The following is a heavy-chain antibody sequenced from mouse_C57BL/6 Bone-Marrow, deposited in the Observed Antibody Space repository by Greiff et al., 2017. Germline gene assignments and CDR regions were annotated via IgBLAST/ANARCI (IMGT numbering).Heavy chain of an antibody. Sequence: QVTLNESGPGLVQPSQCLSITCTVSGFSLTSYGVHWVRQSPGKGLEWLGVIWRGGSTDYNAAFMSRLSITKDNSKSQVFFKMNSLQADDTAIYYCAKRDGNWAWFAYWGQGTLVTVSA. CDR2: IWRGGST. V-gene: IGHV2-5*01. CDR1: GFSLTSYG. J-gene: IGHJ3*01. D-gene: IGHD2-1*01. CDR3: AKRDGNWAWFAY.